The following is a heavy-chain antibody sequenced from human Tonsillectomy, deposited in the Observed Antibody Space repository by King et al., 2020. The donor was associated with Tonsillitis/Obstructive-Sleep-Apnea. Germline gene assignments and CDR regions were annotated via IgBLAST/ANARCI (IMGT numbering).Heavy chain of an antibody. CDR2: ISYDGSNK. V-gene: IGHV3-30*01. CDR3: ASALIVVVVAATLVEY. CDR1: GFTFSSYA. J-gene: IGHJ4*02. Sequence: VQLVESGGGVVQPGRSLRLSCAASGFTFSSYAMHWVRQAPGKGLEWVAVISYDGSNKYYADSLKGRFTISRDNSKNTLSLQMNSLRAGDTVVYYCASALIVVVVAATLVEYWGQGTLVTVSS. D-gene: IGHD2-15*01.